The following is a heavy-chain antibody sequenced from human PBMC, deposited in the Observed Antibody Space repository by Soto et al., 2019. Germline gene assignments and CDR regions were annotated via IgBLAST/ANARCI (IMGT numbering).Heavy chain of an antibody. J-gene: IGHJ6*02. CDR1: GGTFSSYA. CDR3: ARSCANGVCYTNPYYYYGMDV. CDR2: IIPIFGTA. D-gene: IGHD2-8*01. V-gene: IGHV1-69*13. Sequence: SLKVSCNASGGTFSSYAISWVRQAPGQGLEWMGGIIPIFGTANYAQKFQGRVTITADESTSTAYMELSSLRSEDTAVYYCARSCANGVCYTNPYYYYGMDVWGQGTTVTVSS.